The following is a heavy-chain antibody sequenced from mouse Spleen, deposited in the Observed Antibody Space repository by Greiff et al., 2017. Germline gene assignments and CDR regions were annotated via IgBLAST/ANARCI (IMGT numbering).Heavy chain of an antibody. V-gene: IGHV1-76*01. CDR2: IYPGSGNT. CDR3: ARHSANPSMDY. D-gene: IGHD3-3*01. CDR1: GYTFTDYY. J-gene: IGHJ4*01. Sequence: VQLQQSGAELVRPGASVKLSCKASGYTFTDYYINWVKQRPGQGLEWIARIYPGSGNTYYNEKFKGKATLTAEKSSSTAYMQLSSLTSEDSAVYFCARHSANPSMDYWGQGTSVTVSS.